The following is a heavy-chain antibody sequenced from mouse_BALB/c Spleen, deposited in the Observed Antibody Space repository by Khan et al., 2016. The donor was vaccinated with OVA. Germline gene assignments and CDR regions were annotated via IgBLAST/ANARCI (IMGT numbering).Heavy chain of an antibody. CDR1: GFNIKDTY. CDR2: IDPPNDDS. Sequence: VQLQQSGAELVKPGASVKLSCSASGFNIKDTYIHWMKQRPEQGLEWIGRIDPPNDDSKYGPQFQAKATLTADTSSNTAYLQLSSLTSEDTAVYYCATLYCNLFAFWGQGTLVSVSA. J-gene: IGHJ3*01. V-gene: IGHV14-3*02. D-gene: IGHD2-1*01. CDR3: ATLYCNLFAF.